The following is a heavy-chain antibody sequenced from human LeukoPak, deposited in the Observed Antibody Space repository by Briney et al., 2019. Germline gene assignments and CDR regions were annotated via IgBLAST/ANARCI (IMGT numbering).Heavy chain of an antibody. J-gene: IGHJ4*02. CDR1: GYTFTSYG. CDR2: ISAYNGNT. V-gene: IGHV1-18*01. D-gene: IGHD2-2*01. CDR3: ARVDCSSTSCRASPFDY. Sequence: APVKVSCKASGYTFTSYGISWVRQAPGQGLEWMGWISAYNGNTNYAQKLQGRVTMTTDTSTSTAYMELRSLRSDDTAVYYCARVDCSSTSCRASPFDYWGQGTLVTVSS.